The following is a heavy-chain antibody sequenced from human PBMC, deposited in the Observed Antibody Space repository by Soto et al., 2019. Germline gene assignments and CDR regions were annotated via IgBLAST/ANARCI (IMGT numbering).Heavy chain of an antibody. CDR3: ARGRGGYNLYYYYGMDV. D-gene: IGHD5-12*01. J-gene: IGHJ6*02. Sequence: LSLTCTVSGGSISSYYWSWIRQPPGKGLEWIGYIYYSGSTNYNPSLKSRVTISVDTSKNQFPLKLSSVTAADTAVYYCARGRGGYNLYYYYGMDVWGQGTTVTVSS. CDR1: GGSISSYY. V-gene: IGHV4-59*01. CDR2: IYYSGST.